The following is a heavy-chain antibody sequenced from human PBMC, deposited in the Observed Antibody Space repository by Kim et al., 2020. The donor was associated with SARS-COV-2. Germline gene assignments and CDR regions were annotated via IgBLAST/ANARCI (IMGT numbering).Heavy chain of an antibody. V-gene: IGHV4-39*01. CDR3: ARHKGNTIFGVVIIDALDI. Sequence: SETLSLTCTVSGGSISSSSYYWGWIRQPPGKGLEWIGSIYYSGSTYYNPSLKSRVTISVDTSKNQFSLKLSSVTAADTAVYYCARHKGNTIFGVVIIDALDIWGQGTMVTFSS. J-gene: IGHJ3*02. CDR2: IYYSGST. D-gene: IGHD3-3*01. CDR1: GGSISSSSYY.